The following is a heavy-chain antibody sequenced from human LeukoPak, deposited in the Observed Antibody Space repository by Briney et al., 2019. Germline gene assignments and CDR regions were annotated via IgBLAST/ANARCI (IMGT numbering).Heavy chain of an antibody. CDR3: AKDTPDDIAVAAPYFDY. D-gene: IGHD6-19*01. J-gene: IGHJ4*02. CDR1: GLTFSSYA. V-gene: IGHV3-23*01. CDR2: ISGSGGST. Sequence: GGSLRLSCAASGLTFSSYAMSWVRQAPGKGLEWVSAISGSGGSTYYADSVKGRFIISRDNSKNTLYLQMNSLRAEDTAVYYCAKDTPDDIAVAAPYFDYWGQGTLVTASS.